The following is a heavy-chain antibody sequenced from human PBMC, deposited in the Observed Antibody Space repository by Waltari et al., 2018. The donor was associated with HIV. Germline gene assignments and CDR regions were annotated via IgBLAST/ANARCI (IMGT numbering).Heavy chain of an antibody. J-gene: IGHJ4*02. Sequence: QVQLQESGPGLVKPSQTLSLTCTVSGGSISGGGYYWSWVRQPAGKGLEWIGRSHASGRTNYNPSLRSRVTISVDASKNQFSLKLTSVTAADTAVYFCARGPTAMVTFDSWGQGTLVIVSS. V-gene: IGHV4-61*02. CDR1: GGSISGGGYY. D-gene: IGHD5-18*01. CDR3: ARGPTAMVTFDS. CDR2: SHASGRT.